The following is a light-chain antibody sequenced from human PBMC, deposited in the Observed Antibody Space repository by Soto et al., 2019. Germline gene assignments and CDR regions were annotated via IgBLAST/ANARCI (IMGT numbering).Light chain of an antibody. CDR2: GAS. CDR1: QSVDGY. V-gene: IGKV3-15*01. J-gene: IGKJ5*01. CDR3: QQYHKWPPIT. Sequence: EVVMTQSPGTLSVSLVESATLSFSSSQSVDGYLAWYQQKPGQAPRLLIYGASTRATGVTARFRGGGSGTEFTLTISSLQSEDSAVYYCQQYHKWPPITCGQGTRREIK.